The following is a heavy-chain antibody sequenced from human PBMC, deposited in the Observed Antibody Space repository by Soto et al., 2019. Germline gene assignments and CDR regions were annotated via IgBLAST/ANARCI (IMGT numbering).Heavy chain of an antibody. CDR1: GGSFSGYY. Sequence: SETLSLTCAVYGGSFSGYYWTWIRPPPGKGLEWIGEVNHSGNTNENPSLKSRVTISVDTSKNQFSLKLRSVTAADTAVYYCARGISMKVAVQGEAPDKYYFDSWGQGGLVTVSS. V-gene: IGHV4-34*01. D-gene: IGHD3-22*01. CDR2: VNHSGNT. J-gene: IGHJ4*02. CDR3: ARGISMKVAVQGEAPDKYYFDS.